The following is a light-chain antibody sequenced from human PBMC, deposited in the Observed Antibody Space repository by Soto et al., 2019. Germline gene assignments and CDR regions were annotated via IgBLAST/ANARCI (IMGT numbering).Light chain of an antibody. CDR3: HHYNNWPPWT. Sequence: EIVMTQSPAILSVSPGERATLSCRASQSVSSNLAWYQQKPGQTPSLLIYGASTRATGFPARFSGSGSGTEFTLTISSLQSEDFAVYYCHHYNNWPPWTFGQGTKVEIK. V-gene: IGKV3-15*01. J-gene: IGKJ1*01. CDR1: QSVSSN. CDR2: GAS.